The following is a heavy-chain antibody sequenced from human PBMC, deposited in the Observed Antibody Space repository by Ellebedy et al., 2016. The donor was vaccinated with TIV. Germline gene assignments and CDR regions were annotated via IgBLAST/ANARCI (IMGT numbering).Heavy chain of an antibody. CDR3: ASLYGGNSY. J-gene: IGHJ4*02. V-gene: IGHV3-53*05. Sequence: GGSLRLXCAASGFTVSSNYMSWVHQAPGKGLEWVSVIYSGGSTYYADSVKGRFTISRDNSKNTLYLQMNSLRAEDTAVYYCASLYGGNSYWGQGTLVTVSS. CDR2: IYSGGST. CDR1: GFTVSSNY. D-gene: IGHD4-23*01.